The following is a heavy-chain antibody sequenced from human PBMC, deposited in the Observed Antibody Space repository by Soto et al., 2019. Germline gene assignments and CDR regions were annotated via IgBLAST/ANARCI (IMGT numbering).Heavy chain of an antibody. V-gene: IGHV1-46*01. J-gene: IGHJ4*02. CDR1: GYTFTSYY. CDR3: ATDLTNYYDSPDGPY. CDR2: INPSGGST. Sequence: GASVKVSCKASGYTFTSYYMHWVRQAPGQGLEWMGIINPSGGSTSYAQKFQGRVTMTEDTSTDTAYMELSSLRSEDTAVYYCATDLTNYYDSPDGPYWGQGTLVTVSS. D-gene: IGHD3-22*01.